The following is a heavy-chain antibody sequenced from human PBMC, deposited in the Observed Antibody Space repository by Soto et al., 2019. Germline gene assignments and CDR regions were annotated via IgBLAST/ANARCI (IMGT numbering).Heavy chain of an antibody. CDR2: IYYSGTT. D-gene: IGHD2-21*01. CDR1: GGFISNNNFY. CDR3: ATHPYCGVSSNTGFDP. J-gene: IGHJ5*02. Sequence: PSETLSLTCTVSGGFISNNNFYWGWIRQPPGKGLEWIATIYYSGTTYYNPSLKSRVTVSVDTSRNQFSLKLSSVTAADTAIYSCATHPYCGVSSNTGFDPRAQQTPVPVSS. V-gene: IGHV4-39*01.